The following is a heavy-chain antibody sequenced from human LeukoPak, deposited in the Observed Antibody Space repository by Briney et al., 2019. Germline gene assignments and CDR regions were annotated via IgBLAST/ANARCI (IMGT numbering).Heavy chain of an antibody. CDR2: INHSGST. CDR1: GDSISSSSYY. V-gene: IGHV4-39*02. Sequence: PSETLSLTCTVSGDSISSSSYYWGWIRQPPGKGLEWIGEINHSGSTKYNPSLESRVSISLDTSKNHFSLRLSSVTAADTAVYYCARRVAFDIWGQGTMVTVSS. CDR3: ARRVAFDI. J-gene: IGHJ3*02.